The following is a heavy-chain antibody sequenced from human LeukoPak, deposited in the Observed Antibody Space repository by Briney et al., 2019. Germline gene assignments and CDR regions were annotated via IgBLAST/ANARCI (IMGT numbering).Heavy chain of an antibody. J-gene: IGHJ6*03. V-gene: IGHV3-7*01. Sequence: GGSLRLSCAASGFTFSSYSMNWVRQAPGKGLEWVANIKQDGSEKYYVDSVKGRFTISRDNAKNSLFLQMNSLRVEDTAVYYCATHTALWFGGGDYYYYMDVWGKGTTVTVSS. CDR2: IKQDGSEK. D-gene: IGHD3-10*01. CDR1: GFTFSSYS. CDR3: ATHTALWFGGGDYYYYMDV.